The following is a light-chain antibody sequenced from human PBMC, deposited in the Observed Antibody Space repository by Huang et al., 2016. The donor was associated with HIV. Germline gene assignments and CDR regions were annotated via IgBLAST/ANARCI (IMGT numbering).Light chain of an antibody. CDR1: QNILYSSNNKNY. J-gene: IGKJ3*01. CDR2: WAS. V-gene: IGKV4-1*01. CDR3: QQYYSNPVT. Sequence: DIAMTQSPDSLAVSLGETATINCKSSQNILYSSNNKNYLAWFQQKPGRPPKLLIYWASTRESGVPDRFSGSGSGTDFTLTISSLQAEDVAVYYCQQYYSNPVTFGPGTKVDIK.